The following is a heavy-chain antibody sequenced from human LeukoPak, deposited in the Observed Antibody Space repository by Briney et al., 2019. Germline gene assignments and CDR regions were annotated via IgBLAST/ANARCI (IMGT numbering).Heavy chain of an antibody. CDR1: GGSFSGYY. Sequence: SETLSLTCAVYGGSFSGYYWSWIRQPPGKGLEWIGYIYYSGSTNYNPSLKSRVTISVDTSKNQFSLKLSSVTAADTAVYYCARQSYDVRSNWFDSWGQGTLVIVSS. D-gene: IGHD3-10*02. CDR2: IYYSGST. CDR3: ARQSYDVRSNWFDS. V-gene: IGHV4-59*08. J-gene: IGHJ5*01.